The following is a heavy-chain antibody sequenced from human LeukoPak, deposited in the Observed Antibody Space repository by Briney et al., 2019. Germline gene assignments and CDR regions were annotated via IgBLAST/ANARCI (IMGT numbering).Heavy chain of an antibody. D-gene: IGHD4-23*01. CDR3: AKEMTTVVARDFFDY. CDR1: GFTFSNYG. CDR2: ISYDGSDK. J-gene: IGHJ4*02. V-gene: IGHV3-30*18. Sequence: GGSLRLSCAASGFTFSNYGMHWVRQAPGKGLEWVAVISYDGSDKYYRDSVKGRFTISRDNSKNTLYLQMNSLRVEDTAVYYCAKEMTTVVARDFFDYWGQGTLVTVSS.